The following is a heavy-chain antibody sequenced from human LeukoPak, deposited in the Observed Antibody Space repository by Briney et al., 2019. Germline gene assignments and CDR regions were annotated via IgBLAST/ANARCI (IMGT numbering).Heavy chain of an antibody. V-gene: IGHV3-23*01. CDR1: GFTFSSYA. CDR3: AKTMVRGVISPPFDY. Sequence: GGSLRLSCAASGFTFSSYAMSWVRQAPGKGLEWVSAISGSGGSTYYADPVKGRFTISRDNSKNTLYLQMNSLRAEDTAVYYCAKTMVRGVISPPFDYWGQGTLVTVSS. CDR2: ISGSGGST. D-gene: IGHD3-10*01. J-gene: IGHJ4*02.